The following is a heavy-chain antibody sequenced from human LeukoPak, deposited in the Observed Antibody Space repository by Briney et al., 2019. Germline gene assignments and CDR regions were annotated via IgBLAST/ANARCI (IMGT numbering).Heavy chain of an antibody. CDR2: IRNKANSYAT. CDR1: GFTFSGSA. D-gene: IGHD3-22*01. CDR3: TSNYYDSSGYYLPDY. J-gene: IGHJ4*02. Sequence: GGSLRLSCAASGFTFSGSAMHWVRQASGKGLEWVGRIRNKANSYATAYAASVKGRFTISRDDSKNTAYLQMNSLKTEDTAVYYCTSNYYDSSGYYLPDYWGQGTLVTVSS. V-gene: IGHV3-73*01.